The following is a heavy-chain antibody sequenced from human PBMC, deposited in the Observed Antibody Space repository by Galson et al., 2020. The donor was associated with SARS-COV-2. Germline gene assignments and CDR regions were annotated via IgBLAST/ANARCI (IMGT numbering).Heavy chain of an antibody. J-gene: IGHJ4*01. Sequence: SETLSLTCSVSGGSISSISHYWGWIRQPPGQGLEWIGNLYYTGTTYYNPSIESRVTMSVDTSKNQFSLKVRSVTAADTAVYYCARSRDYVWGSYRSDFDYWGRGTLVTVSS. D-gene: IGHD3-16*02. CDR1: GGSISSISHY. CDR2: LYYTGTT. CDR3: ARSRDYVWGSYRSDFDY. V-gene: IGHV4-39*07.